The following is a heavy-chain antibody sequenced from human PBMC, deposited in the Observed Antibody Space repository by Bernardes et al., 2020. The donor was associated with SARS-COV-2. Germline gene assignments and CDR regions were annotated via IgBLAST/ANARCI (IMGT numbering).Heavy chain of an antibody. CDR1: GFTFSSYW. CDR2: LDKTSTYI. J-gene: IGHJ4*02. Sequence: VSLRLSCAASGFTFSSYWMSWVRQAPGKGLEWVSSLDKTSTYIYYADSLKGRVTISRDNAKNSLYLQINSLRDEDTAVYYCAKGTRMGGAGYDYWGQGTLVTVSS. V-gene: IGHV3-21*06. CDR3: AKGTRMGGAGYDY. D-gene: IGHD6-13*01.